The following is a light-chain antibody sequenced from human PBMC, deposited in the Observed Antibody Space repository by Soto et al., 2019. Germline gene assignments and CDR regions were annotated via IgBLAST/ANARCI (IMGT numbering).Light chain of an antibody. CDR1: SGHSNYA. Sequence: QPVLTQSPSASASLGASVKLTCTLSSGHSNYAIAWHQQQPEKGPRYLMKLNSDGSHSKGDGIPDRFSGSSSGAERYLTISSFQSEDEADYYCQTWGTGTPWVFGGGTKLTVL. V-gene: IGLV4-69*01. CDR2: LNSDGSH. CDR3: QTWGTGTPWV. J-gene: IGLJ3*02.